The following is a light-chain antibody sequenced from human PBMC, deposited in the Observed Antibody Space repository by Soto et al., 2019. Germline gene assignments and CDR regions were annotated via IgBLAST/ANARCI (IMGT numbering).Light chain of an antibody. CDR3: NSYTGSSTRFV. Sequence: QSALTQPASVSGSPGQSVTISCTGTSSDVGAYNYVSWYQQHPGKAPKLMIYEVSNRPSGVSNRFSGSKSGNTASLTISGLTAEDEADYYCNSYTGSSTRFVFGTGTKLTVL. V-gene: IGLV2-14*01. CDR1: SSDVGAYNY. J-gene: IGLJ1*01. CDR2: EVS.